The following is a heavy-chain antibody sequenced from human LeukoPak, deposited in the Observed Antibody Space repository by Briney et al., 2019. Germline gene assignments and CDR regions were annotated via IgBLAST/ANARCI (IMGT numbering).Heavy chain of an antibody. CDR1: GFTFSDYG. D-gene: IGHD6-13*01. V-gene: IGHV3-30*02. J-gene: IGHJ4*02. CDR3: AKDIGRSSYYYFDY. CDR2: IRYDGSDK. Sequence: GGSLRLSCAASGFTFSDYGMYWGRQAPGKRLEWGAFIRYDGSDKYYADSVKGRFTISRDNSKNTLYVQMNTLRAEDTAVYYCAKDIGRSSYYYFDYWGQGTLVTVSS.